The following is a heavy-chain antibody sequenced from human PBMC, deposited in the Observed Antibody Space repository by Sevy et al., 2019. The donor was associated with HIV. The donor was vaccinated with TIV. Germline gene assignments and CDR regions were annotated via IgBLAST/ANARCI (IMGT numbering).Heavy chain of an antibody. V-gene: IGHV1-2*02. Sequence: ASVKVSCKASGYTFTGYYMHWVRQAPGQGLEWMGWINPNSGGTNYAQKFQGRVTMTRDTSISTAYMELSRLRSDDTAGYYCARGFYYYDSSGYYWPRGQRTLVTVSS. CDR2: INPNSGGT. CDR1: GYTFTGYY. CDR3: ARGFYYYDSSGYYWP. D-gene: IGHD3-22*01. J-gene: IGHJ5*02.